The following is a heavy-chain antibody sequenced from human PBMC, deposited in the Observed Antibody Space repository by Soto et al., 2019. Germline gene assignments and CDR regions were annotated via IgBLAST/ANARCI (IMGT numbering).Heavy chain of an antibody. CDR2: IIPIFGTA. CDR3: ARGVGYCSSTSCPRVLETHYYYYGMDV. Sequence: SVKVSCKASGGTFSSYAISLVRQAPGQGLEWMGGIIPIFGTANYAQKFQGRVTITADESTSTAYMELSSLRSEDTAVYYCARGVGYCSSTSCPRVLETHYYYYGMDVWGQGTTVTVSS. D-gene: IGHD2-2*01. CDR1: GGTFSSYA. V-gene: IGHV1-69*13. J-gene: IGHJ6*02.